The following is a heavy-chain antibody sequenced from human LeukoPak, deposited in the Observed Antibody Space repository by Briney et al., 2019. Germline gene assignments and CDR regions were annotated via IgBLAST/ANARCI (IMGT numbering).Heavy chain of an antibody. CDR1: GYTFADYF. CDR3: ARDVTSTPNWEFDY. Sequence: ASVKVSCKGFGYTFADYFIHWVRQAPGQGLEWIGRINPNSGGTEYAPKFQGWVTMTRDTSISTAYVEVSRLISDDTAVYYCARDVTSTPNWEFDYWGQGTLVIVSS. V-gene: IGHV1-2*04. J-gene: IGHJ4*02. D-gene: IGHD1-26*01. CDR2: INPNSGGT.